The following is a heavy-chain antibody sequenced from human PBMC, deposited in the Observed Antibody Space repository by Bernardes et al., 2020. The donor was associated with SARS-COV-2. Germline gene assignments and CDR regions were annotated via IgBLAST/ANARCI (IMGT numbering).Heavy chain of an antibody. V-gene: IGHV3-23*01. CDR3: ANGGRLRHYFDY. Sequence: GGSLRLSCAASGFTFSSYAMSWVRQAPGKGLEWVSAISGSGGSTNYADSVKGRFTISRDNSKNTLYLQMNSLRAEDTAVYYCANGGRLRHYFDYWGQGTLVTVSS. CDR1: GFTFSSYA. J-gene: IGHJ4*02. D-gene: IGHD1-26*01. CDR2: ISGSGGST.